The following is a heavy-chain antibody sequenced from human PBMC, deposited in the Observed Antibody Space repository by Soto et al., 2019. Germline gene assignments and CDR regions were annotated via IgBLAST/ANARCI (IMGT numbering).Heavy chain of an antibody. CDR3: ASDGGSYCSGGTCYLGYFDK. CDR2: IWYDGSNK. V-gene: IGHV3-33*01. Sequence: PGGSLRLSCAASGFTFSGFGMHWVRQAPGKGLEWVAIIWYDGSNKFYADSVKGRFTISRDNSENTLYLQMNSLRAEDTAVYYCASDGGSYCSGGTCYLGYFDKWGQGTLVTVSS. D-gene: IGHD2-15*01. CDR1: GFTFSGFG. J-gene: IGHJ4*02.